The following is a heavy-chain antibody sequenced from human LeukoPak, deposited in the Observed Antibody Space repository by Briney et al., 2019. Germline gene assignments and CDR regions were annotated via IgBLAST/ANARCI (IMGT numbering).Heavy chain of an antibody. J-gene: IGHJ4*02. CDR2: ISGSGGST. CDR1: GSTFSSYA. CDR3: AKRPGYSYGLFDY. D-gene: IGHD5-18*01. Sequence: GGSLRLSCAASGSTFSSYAMSWVRQAPGKGLEWVSAISGSGGSTYYADSVKGRFTISRDNSKNTLYLQMNSLRAEDTAVYYCAKRPGYSYGLFDYWGQGTLVTVSS. V-gene: IGHV3-23*01.